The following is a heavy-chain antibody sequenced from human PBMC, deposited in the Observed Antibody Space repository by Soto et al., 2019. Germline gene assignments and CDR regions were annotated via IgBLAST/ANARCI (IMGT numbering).Heavy chain of an antibody. CDR2: INAHSGGT. D-gene: IGHD3-16*01. Sequence: ASVKVSCKASGLSFTGYYIHWLRQAPGQGLEWMGWINAHSGGTEYAQKFQGRVTLTRDTSIATAYLTLTSLTSDDTALYYCAKDLTWQTAYWLDPWGQGTQVIVS. V-gene: IGHV1-2*02. CDR1: GLSFTGYY. J-gene: IGHJ5*02. CDR3: AKDLTWQTAYWLDP.